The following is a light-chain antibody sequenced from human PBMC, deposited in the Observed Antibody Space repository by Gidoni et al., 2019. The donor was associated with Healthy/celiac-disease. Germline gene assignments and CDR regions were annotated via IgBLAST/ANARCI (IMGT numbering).Light chain of an antibody. CDR3: QQYDNLEGIT. CDR2: DAS. V-gene: IGKV1-33*01. Sequence: DIQMTQSPSTLSASVGDRGTITCRASQDISNYLNWYQQKPGTAPKLLIYDASNLETGVPSRFSGRGSGTDFTFTISSLQPEDIATYYCQQYDNLEGITFGQGTRLEIK. CDR1: QDISNY. J-gene: IGKJ5*01.